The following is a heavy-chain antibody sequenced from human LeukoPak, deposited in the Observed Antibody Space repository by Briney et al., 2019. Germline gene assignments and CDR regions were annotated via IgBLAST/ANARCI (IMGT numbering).Heavy chain of an antibody. CDR1: GFSFNTYW. D-gene: IGHD6-19*01. Sequence: PGGSLRLSCAASGFSFNTYWMSWVRQAPGAGLERVPNIKQDGSEEDYVDSVKGRFTISRDNAKNSLYLQMNSLRAEDTAVYYCARDRYSSDWQFFDYWGQGTLVTVSS. V-gene: IGHV3-7*01. CDR3: ARDRYSSDWQFFDY. CDR2: IKQDGSEE. J-gene: IGHJ4*02.